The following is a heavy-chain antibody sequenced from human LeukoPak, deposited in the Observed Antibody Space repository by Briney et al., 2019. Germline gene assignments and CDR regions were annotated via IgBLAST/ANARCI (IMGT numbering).Heavy chain of an antibody. Sequence: GGSLRLSCAASGFIFGKSWMHWVRQAPGKGLIWVSRTDGSSTTYADSVKGRFSVSMDNAQNTLYLQMNSLRAEDTAVYYCARDDYNRLWGQGALVTVSS. V-gene: IGHV3-74*01. CDR2: TDGSST. CDR1: GFIFGKSW. D-gene: IGHD1-14*01. CDR3: ARDDYNRL. J-gene: IGHJ4*02.